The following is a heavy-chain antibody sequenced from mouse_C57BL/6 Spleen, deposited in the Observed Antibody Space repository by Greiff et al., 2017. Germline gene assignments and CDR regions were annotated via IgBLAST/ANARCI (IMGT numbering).Heavy chain of an antibody. CDR3: ARDSTAWFAY. CDR2: IDPSDSET. J-gene: IGHJ3*01. CDR1: GYTFTSYW. V-gene: IGHV1-52*01. D-gene: IGHD2-5*01. Sequence: LQQPGAELVRPGSSVKLSCKASGYTFTSYWMHWVKQRPIQGLEWIGNIDPSDSETHYNQKFKDKATLTVDKSSSTAYMQLSSLTSEDSAVYYCARDSTAWFAYWGQGTLVTVSA.